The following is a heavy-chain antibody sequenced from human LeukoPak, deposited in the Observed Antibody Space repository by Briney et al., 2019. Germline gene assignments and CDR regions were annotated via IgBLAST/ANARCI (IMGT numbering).Heavy chain of an antibody. J-gene: IGHJ6*03. CDR1: GGSISSSSYY. CDR3: ASSSPYSSSWYSNYYYYMDV. V-gene: IGHV4-39*07. Sequence: SETLSLTCTVSGGSISSSSYYWGWIRQPPGKGLEWIGSIYYSGSTYYNPSLKSRVTISVDTSKNQFSLKLSSVTAADTAVYYCASSSPYSSSWYSNYYYYMDVWGKGTTVTISS. D-gene: IGHD6-13*01. CDR2: IYYSGST.